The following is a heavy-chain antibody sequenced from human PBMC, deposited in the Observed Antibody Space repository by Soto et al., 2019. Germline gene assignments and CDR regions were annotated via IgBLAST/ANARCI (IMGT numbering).Heavy chain of an antibody. CDR1: GFTFSSYS. J-gene: IGHJ4*02. CDR2: ISSSSGTI. CDR3: AKGHGSAPGY. D-gene: IGHD3-10*01. Sequence: GGSLRLSCAASGFTFSSYSMNWVRQAPGKGLEWVSYISSSSGTIYYADSVKGRFTISRDNSKNTLYLQMNSLRAEDTAVYYCAKGHGSAPGYWGQGTLVTVSS. V-gene: IGHV3-48*01.